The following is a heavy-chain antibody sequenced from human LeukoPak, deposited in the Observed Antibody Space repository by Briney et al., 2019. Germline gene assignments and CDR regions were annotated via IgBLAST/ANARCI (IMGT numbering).Heavy chain of an antibody. D-gene: IGHD6-13*01. CDR1: GFTFSSYA. CDR3: ARAAGTPSYYYYYYMDV. CDR2: ISGSGGST. V-gene: IGHV3-23*01. J-gene: IGHJ6*03. Sequence: PGGSLRLSCAASGFTFSSYAMSWVRQAPGKGLEWVSVISGSGGSTYYADSVKGRFTISRDNSKNTLYLQMNSLRAEDTAVYYCARAAGTPSYYYYYYMDVWGEGTTVTVSS.